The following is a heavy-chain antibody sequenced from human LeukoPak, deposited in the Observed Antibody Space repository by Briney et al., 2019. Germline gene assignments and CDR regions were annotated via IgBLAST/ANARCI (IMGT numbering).Heavy chain of an antibody. Sequence: PSETLSLTCTVSGDSISSHYWSWIRQPPGKRLEWIGYVHYTGSTDYNPSLMSRVTISVDTSKNQFSLMLSSVTAADTAVYYCARGTGGYPIDKWGQGTLVTVSS. D-gene: IGHD2-8*02. CDR3: ARGTGGYPIDK. J-gene: IGHJ4*02. CDR2: VHYTGST. CDR1: GDSISSHY. V-gene: IGHV4-59*11.